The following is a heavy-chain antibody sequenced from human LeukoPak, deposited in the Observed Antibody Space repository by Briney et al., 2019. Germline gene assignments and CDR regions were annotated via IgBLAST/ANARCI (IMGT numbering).Heavy chain of an antibody. CDR3: AKGVRYLDWWILDY. CDR1: GFTFSNYA. V-gene: IGHV3-23*01. D-gene: IGHD3-9*01. Sequence: GGSLRLSCAASGFTFSNYAMGWVRQAPGKGLEWVSGISGSDYAYYTDSVKGRFTVSRDNSKNTLYLQMNTLRAEDTAVYYCAKGVRYLDWWILDYWGQGTLVPVSS. J-gene: IGHJ4*02. CDR2: ISGSDYA.